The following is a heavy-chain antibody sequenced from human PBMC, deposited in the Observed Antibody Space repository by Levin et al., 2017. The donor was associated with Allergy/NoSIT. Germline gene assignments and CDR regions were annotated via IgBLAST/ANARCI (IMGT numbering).Heavy chain of an antibody. J-gene: IGHJ3*02. CDR3: AKSRREALRFDAFDI. V-gene: IGHV5-10-1*01. CDR2: IDPSDSYV. CDR1: GYRFNTYW. Sequence: LGESLKISCRVSGYRFNTYWINWVRQVPGKGLEWMAKIDPSDSYVTYSPSFQGLNISIDKSINTVYMKWSSLTASDTAMYYCAKSRREALRFDAFDIWGQGTMVTVSS. D-gene: IGHD3-16*01.